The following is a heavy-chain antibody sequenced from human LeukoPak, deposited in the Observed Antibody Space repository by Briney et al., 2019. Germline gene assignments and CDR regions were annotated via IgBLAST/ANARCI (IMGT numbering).Heavy chain of an antibody. Sequence: GGSLRLSCAASGFTFSSYAMHWVRQAPGKGLEWVAVISYDGSNKYYADSVKGRSTISRDNSKNTLYVQMNSLRAEDTAVYYCARDRYSGSFYTHYAFDIWGQGTMVTVSS. D-gene: IGHD1-26*01. CDR2: ISYDGSNK. J-gene: IGHJ3*02. V-gene: IGHV3-30-3*01. CDR3: ARDRYSGSFYTHYAFDI. CDR1: GFTFSSYA.